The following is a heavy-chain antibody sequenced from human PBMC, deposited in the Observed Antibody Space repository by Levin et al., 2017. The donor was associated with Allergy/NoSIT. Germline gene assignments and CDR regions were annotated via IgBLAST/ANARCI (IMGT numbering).Heavy chain of an antibody. D-gene: IGHD6-6*01. Sequence: GGSLRLSCAASGFTFSSYAMSWVRQAPGKGLEWVSAISATGGSTYYADSVKGRFTISRDNSKNTLYLQMNSLTAEDTAVYFCAKAGSSSYFFDYWGQGTLVTVSS. J-gene: IGHJ4*02. CDR2: ISATGGST. V-gene: IGHV3-23*01. CDR3: AKAGSSSYFFDY. CDR1: GFTFSSYA.